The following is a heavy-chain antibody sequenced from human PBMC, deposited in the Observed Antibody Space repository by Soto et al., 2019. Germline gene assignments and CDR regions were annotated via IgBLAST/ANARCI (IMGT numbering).Heavy chain of an antibody. CDR1: DYAFTTYG. D-gene: IGHD1-1*01. CDR3: ARGRYGDY. V-gene: IGHV1-18*01. CDR2: ISAHDGNT. J-gene: IGHJ4*02. Sequence: QVHLVQSGAEVKKPGASVKVSCQGSDYAFTTYGITWVPQAPGQGLEWMGWISAHDGNTNYAQKLQARVTVTRDTSTSTAYMELRSLRYDDTAVYYCARGRYGDYWGQGALVTVSS.